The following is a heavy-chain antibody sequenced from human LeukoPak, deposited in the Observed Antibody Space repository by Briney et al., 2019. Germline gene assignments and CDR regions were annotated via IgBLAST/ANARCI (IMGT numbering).Heavy chain of an antibody. J-gene: IGHJ4*02. Sequence: ASVKVSCKASGYTFTSYGISWVRQAPGQGLEWMGWISAYNGNTNYAQKLQSRVTVTTDTSTSTAYMELRSLRSDDTAVYYCARDPYSGSYSVSGIDYWGQGTLVTVSS. D-gene: IGHD1-26*01. CDR3: ARDPYSGSYSVSGIDY. CDR1: GYTFTSYG. V-gene: IGHV1-18*01. CDR2: ISAYNGNT.